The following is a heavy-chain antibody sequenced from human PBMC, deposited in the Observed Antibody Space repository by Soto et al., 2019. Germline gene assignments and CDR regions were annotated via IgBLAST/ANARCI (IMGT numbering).Heavy chain of an antibody. Sequence: EVQLVESGGGLVQPGESLTLSCAASGFTFSSYWMHWVRQARGKGLVWVSRINSDGSGTYHADSVKGRLTISRDNAKNTLYLQMNSLRVEDTAVYFCARGDGDRYDGHGYLGRHWGQGTLVTVSS. J-gene: IGHJ4*02. CDR1: GFTFSSYW. CDR2: INSDGSGT. D-gene: IGHD5-18*01. CDR3: ARGDGDRYDGHGYLGRH. V-gene: IGHV3-74*01.